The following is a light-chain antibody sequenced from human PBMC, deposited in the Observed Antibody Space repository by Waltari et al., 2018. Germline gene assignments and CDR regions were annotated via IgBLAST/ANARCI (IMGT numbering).Light chain of an antibody. CDR2: WAS. CDR3: QQYYSARRT. J-gene: IGKJ1*01. V-gene: IGKV4-1*01. Sequence: DIVMTQSPDSLALSLGERASINCRSNQSVLNNSDKKNSLAWYQQKPGQPPRLLIYWASTRDSGVPDRFSDSGSGTDFALTISSLQAEDVAVYYCQQYYSARRTFGQGTKVEV. CDR1: QSVLNNSDKKNS.